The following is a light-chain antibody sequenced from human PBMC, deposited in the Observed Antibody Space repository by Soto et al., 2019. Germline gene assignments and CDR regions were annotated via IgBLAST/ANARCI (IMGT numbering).Light chain of an antibody. V-gene: IGKV1-39*01. J-gene: IGKJ2*01. Sequence: DIQMTQSPPSLSASVGDRVTITCRASQSITTYVSWFQQKTGKAPELLISAASSLKSGVPSRFSGSGYGTDFTLTISSLRPEDFATYYCQQTFSTPYTFGRGTKVDI. CDR3: QQTFSTPYT. CDR1: QSITTY. CDR2: AAS.